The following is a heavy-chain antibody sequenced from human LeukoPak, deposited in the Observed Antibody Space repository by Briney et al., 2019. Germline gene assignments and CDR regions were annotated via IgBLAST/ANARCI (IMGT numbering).Heavy chain of an antibody. D-gene: IGHD4-17*01. J-gene: IGHJ4*02. CDR2: ISGGGGST. V-gene: IGHV3-23*01. CDR1: GFTFSSYA. Sequence: GGSLRLSCAASGFTFSSYAMSWVRQAPGKGLEWVSAISGGGGSTYYADSVKGRFTISRDNSKNTLYLQMNSLRAEDTAVYYCAKGLGTHGDPDSFDYWGQGTLVTVSS. CDR3: AKGLGTHGDPDSFDY.